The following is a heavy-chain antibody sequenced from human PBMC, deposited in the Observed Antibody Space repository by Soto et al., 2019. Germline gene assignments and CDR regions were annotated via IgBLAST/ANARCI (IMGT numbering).Heavy chain of an antibody. D-gene: IGHD3-10*01. CDR3: VKAAWVRGVIILGYYFDY. V-gene: IGHV3-64D*06. Sequence: PGGSLRLSCSASGFTFSSYAMHWVRQSPGKGLEYVSAISRNGGSTYYADSVKGRFTISRDNSKNTLYLQMSSLGAEDTAVYYCVKAAWVRGVIILGYYFDYWGQGTLVTVSS. CDR2: ISRNGGST. J-gene: IGHJ4*02. CDR1: GFTFSSYA.